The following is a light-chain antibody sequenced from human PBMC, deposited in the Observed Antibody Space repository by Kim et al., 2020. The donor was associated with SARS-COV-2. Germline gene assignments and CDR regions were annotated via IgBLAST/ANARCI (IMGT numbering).Light chain of an antibody. CDR2: GAS. CDR3: QQFGGSPPIT. V-gene: IGKV3-20*01. Sequence: EIVLTQSPGTLSSSPGETATFPCRASESVDSSKLAWYQQKPGQAPRLLIFGASSRATGIPDRFSGSGSGTDFTLTISRLEPEDFAVYYCQQFGGSPPITFGQGTRLEIK. CDR1: ESVDSSK. J-gene: IGKJ5*01.